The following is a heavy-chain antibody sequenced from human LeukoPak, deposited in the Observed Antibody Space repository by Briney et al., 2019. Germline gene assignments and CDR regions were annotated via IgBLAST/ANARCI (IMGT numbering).Heavy chain of an antibody. CDR1: GGSISSSNW. D-gene: IGHD2-21*02. CDR2: IYHTGNT. J-gene: IGHJ4*02. V-gene: IGHV4-4*02. Sequence: PSETLSLTCAVSGGSISSSNWWSWVRQLPGKGLEWIGEIYHTGNTNYNPSLKSRLTISVDRSKNQFSLRLSSVTAADTAIYYCARDGPRGRGDSGNLDFWGQGTLVSVSS. CDR3: ARDGPRGRGDSGNLDF.